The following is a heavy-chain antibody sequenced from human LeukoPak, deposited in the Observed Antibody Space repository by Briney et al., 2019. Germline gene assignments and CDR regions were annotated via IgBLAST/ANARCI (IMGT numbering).Heavy chain of an antibody. D-gene: IGHD3-22*01. Sequence: GESLKISCKGSGYSFTSYWIGWVRQMPGKGLQWMGIIYPGDSDTRYSPSFQGQVTISADKSISTAYLQWSSLKASDTAMYYCATWSPYDSSGYYPKNYFDYWGQGTLVTVSS. V-gene: IGHV5-51*01. CDR1: GYSFTSYW. CDR2: IYPGDSDT. J-gene: IGHJ4*02. CDR3: ATWSPYDSSGYYPKNYFDY.